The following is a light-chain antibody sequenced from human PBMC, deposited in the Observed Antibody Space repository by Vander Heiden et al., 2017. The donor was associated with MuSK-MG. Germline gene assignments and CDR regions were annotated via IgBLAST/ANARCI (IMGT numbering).Light chain of an antibody. CDR1: QSIGNY. Sequence: ITCRASQSIGNYLNWYQHKPGKAPKLLIYATSSLQSGVPSRFSGSGYGTDFTLTISSLQPEDFATYYCQQSYSTSVTFGQGTRLXIK. CDR2: ATS. CDR3: QQSYSTSVT. V-gene: IGKV1-39*01. J-gene: IGKJ2*01.